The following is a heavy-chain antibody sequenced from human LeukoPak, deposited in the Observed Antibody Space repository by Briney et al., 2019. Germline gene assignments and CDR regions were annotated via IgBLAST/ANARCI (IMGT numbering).Heavy chain of an antibody. J-gene: IGHJ5*02. CDR3: AREGVRGVIPPWFDP. D-gene: IGHD3-10*01. CDR1: GGSISSGAYS. V-gene: IGHV4-30-4*07. CDR2: IYYSGST. Sequence: SETLSLTCAVSGGSISSGAYSWSWIRQPPGKGLEWIGYIYYSGSTYYNPSLKSRVTISVDTSKNQFSLKLSSVTAADTAVYYCAREGVRGVIPPWFDPWGQGTLVTVSS.